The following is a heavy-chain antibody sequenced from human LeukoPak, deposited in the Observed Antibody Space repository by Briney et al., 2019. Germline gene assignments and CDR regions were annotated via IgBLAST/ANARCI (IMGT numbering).Heavy chain of an antibody. Sequence: KPSETLSLTCTVSGGSISSYYWSWIRQPAGKGLEWIGRIYTSGSTNYNPSLKSRVTMSVDTSKNQFSLKLSSATAADTAVYYCARDLSGYCSSTSCPLDAFDIWGQGTMVTVSS. J-gene: IGHJ3*02. D-gene: IGHD2-2*01. CDR3: ARDLSGYCSSTSCPLDAFDI. CDR2: IYTSGST. CDR1: GGSISSYY. V-gene: IGHV4-4*07.